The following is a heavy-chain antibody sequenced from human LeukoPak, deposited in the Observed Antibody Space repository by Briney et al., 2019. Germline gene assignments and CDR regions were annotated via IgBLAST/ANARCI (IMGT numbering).Heavy chain of an antibody. CDR2: IVVGSGNT. CDR3: AADLSSYGRMAFDI. CDR1: GFTFTSSA. V-gene: IGHV1-58*01. D-gene: IGHD4-23*01. J-gene: IGHJ3*02. Sequence: SVKVSCKASGFTFTSSAVQWVRQARGQRLEWIGWIVVGSGNTNYAQKFQERVTITRDMSTSTAYMELSSLRSEDTAVYYCAADLSSYGRMAFDIWGQGTMVTVFS.